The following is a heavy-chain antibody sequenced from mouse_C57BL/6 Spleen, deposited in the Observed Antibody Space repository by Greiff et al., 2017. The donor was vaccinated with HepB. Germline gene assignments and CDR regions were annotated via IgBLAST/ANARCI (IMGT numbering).Heavy chain of an antibody. V-gene: IGHV7-3*01. J-gene: IGHJ4*01. CDR1: GFTFTDYY. CDR2: IRNKANGYTT. CDR3: ARTMGAMDY. Sequence: EVQVVESGGGLVQPGGSLSLSCAASGFTFTDYYMSWVRQPPGKALEWLGFIRNKANGYTTEYSASVKGRFTISRDNSQSILYLQMNALRAEDSATYYCARTMGAMDYWGQGTSVTVSS.